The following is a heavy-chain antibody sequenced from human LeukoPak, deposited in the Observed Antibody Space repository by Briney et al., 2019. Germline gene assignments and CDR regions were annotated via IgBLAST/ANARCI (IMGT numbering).Heavy chain of an antibody. CDR3: AKETFEYSSSPGAFDI. J-gene: IGHJ3*02. V-gene: IGHV3-23*01. Sequence: PGGSLRLSCAASGFTFDDYAMHWVRQAPGKGLEWVSAISGSGGSTYYADSVKGRFTISRDNSKNTLYLQMNSLRAEDTAVYYCAKETFEYSSSPGAFDIWGQGTMVTVSS. D-gene: IGHD6-6*01. CDR2: ISGSGGST. CDR1: GFTFDDYA.